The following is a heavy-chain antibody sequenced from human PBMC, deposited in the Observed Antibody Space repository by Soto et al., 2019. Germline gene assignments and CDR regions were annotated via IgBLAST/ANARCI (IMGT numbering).Heavy chain of an antibody. J-gene: IGHJ4*02. CDR2: IRNKAYNYAT. Sequence: PWWSLRLSCSASVLTFSDSAMHWFRQASGKGLEWVGRIRNKAYNYATVYGAPVKGRFTISRDDSKNMAYLQMNSLKTEDTAVYYCCRHDPYWGSCDYWGLGTLVTVSS. CDR1: VLTFSDSA. CDR3: CRHDPYWGSCDY. V-gene: IGHV3-73*01. D-gene: IGHD7-27*01.